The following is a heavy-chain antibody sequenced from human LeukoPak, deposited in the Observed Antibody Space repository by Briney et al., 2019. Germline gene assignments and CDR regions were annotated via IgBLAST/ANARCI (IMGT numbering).Heavy chain of an antibody. V-gene: IGHV4-31*03. Sequence: NPSQTLSLTCTVSGGSISSGGYYWSWLRQHPGKGLEWIGYIYYSGSTYYNPSLKSRVTISVDTSKNQFSLKLSSVTAADTAVYYCARSPGDTFGGVIVIRHFDYWGQGTLVTVSS. CDR2: IYYSGST. CDR3: ARSPGDTFGGVIVIRHFDY. D-gene: IGHD3-16*02. CDR1: GGSISSGGYY. J-gene: IGHJ4*02.